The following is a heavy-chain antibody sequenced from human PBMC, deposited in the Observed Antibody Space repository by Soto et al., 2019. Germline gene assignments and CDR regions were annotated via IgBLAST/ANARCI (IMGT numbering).Heavy chain of an antibody. CDR2: ISSSSNTI. Sequence: EVQLAESGGGLVQPGGSLRLSCAASGFTFSSYTMNWVRQAPGKGLEWVSYISSSSNTIYYADSVKGRFTISRDNAKNSLYLQVNSLRDEDTAVYYCARGTTVVTLGWYLDLWGRGTLVTVSS. CDR3: ARGTTVVTLGWYLDL. V-gene: IGHV3-48*02. CDR1: GFTFSSYT. D-gene: IGHD4-17*01. J-gene: IGHJ2*01.